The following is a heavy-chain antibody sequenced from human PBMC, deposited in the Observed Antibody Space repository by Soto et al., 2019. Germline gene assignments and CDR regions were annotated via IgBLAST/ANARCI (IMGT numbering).Heavy chain of an antibody. D-gene: IGHD3-3*01. CDR1: GFTSSSYA. V-gene: IGHV3-30-3*01. CDR3: AREIDFGRGSAFDI. J-gene: IGHJ3*02. Sequence: GGSLRLSCAASGFTSSSYAMHWVRQAPGKGLEWVAVISYDGSNKYYADSVKGRFTISRDNSKNTLYLQMNSLRAEDTAVYYCAREIDFGRGSAFDIWGQGTMVTVSS. CDR2: ISYDGSNK.